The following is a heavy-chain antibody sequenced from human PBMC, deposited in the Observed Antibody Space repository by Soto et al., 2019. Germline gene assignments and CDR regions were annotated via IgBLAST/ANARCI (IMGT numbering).Heavy chain of an antibody. CDR2: ISYAGSNK. Sequence: QVQLVESGGGMVQPGRSLRLSCAASGFTFSHYGIHWVRQAPGKGLEWLAVISYAGSNKHYADSVKGRFTVSRDNSKNTLYLQMNSLRAEDTAVYFCARYSGKYQGPIDYWGQGTLVTVSS. V-gene: IGHV3-30*03. J-gene: IGHJ4*02. CDR1: GFTFSHYG. CDR3: ARYSGKYQGPIDY. D-gene: IGHD1-26*01.